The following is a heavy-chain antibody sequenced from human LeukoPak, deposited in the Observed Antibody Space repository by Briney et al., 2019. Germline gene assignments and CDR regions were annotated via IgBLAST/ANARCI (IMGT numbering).Heavy chain of an antibody. CDR3: ARLLSGYDGKHYYYMDV. Sequence: GRSLRLSCAASGFTFSSYSMNWVRQAPGKGLEWVSSISSSSSYIYYADSVKGRFTISRDNAKNSLYLQMNSLRAEDTAVYYCARLLSGYDGKHYYYMDVWGEGATVTVSS. D-gene: IGHD5-12*01. CDR1: GFTFSSYS. CDR2: ISSSSSYI. V-gene: IGHV3-21*01. J-gene: IGHJ6*03.